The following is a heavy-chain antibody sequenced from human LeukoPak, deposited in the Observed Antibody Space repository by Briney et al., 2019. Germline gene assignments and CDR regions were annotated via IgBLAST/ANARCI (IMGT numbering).Heavy chain of an antibody. D-gene: IGHD3-9*01. Sequence: SETLSLTCTVSGGSISSGSYYWSWIRQPGGKGLEWIGRIYTSGSTNYNPSLKSRVTISVDTSKNQFSLKLSSVTAADTAVYYCARVMSYATLTGSWDWGQGTLVTVSS. CDR2: IYTSGST. V-gene: IGHV4-61*02. CDR1: GGSISSGSYY. CDR3: ARVMSYATLTGSWD. J-gene: IGHJ4*02.